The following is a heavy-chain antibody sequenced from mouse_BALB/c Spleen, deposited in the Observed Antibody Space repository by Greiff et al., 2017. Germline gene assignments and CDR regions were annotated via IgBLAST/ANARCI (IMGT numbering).Heavy chain of an antibody. CDR3: ARRGTGEYAMDY. J-gene: IGHJ4*01. V-gene: IGHV5-6-5*01. CDR1: GFTFSSYA. CDR2: ISSGGST. Sequence: EVKLVESGGGLVKPGGSLKLSCAASGFTFSSYAMSWVRQTPEKRLEWVASISSGGSTYYPDSVKGRFTISRDNARNTLFLQMTSLRSEDTAMYYCARRGTGEYAMDYWGQGTSVTVSS. D-gene: IGHD3-1*01.